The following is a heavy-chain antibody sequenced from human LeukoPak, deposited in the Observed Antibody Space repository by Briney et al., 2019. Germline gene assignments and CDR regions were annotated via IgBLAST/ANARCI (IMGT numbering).Heavy chain of an antibody. CDR1: GYTFTSYD. CDR3: ARAALPNYYDSARGVFGY. J-gene: IGHJ4*02. Sequence: ASVKVSCKASGYTFTSYDINWVRQATGQGLEWMGWMNPNSGNTGYAQKFQGRVTMTRNTSISTAYMELSSLRSEDTAVYYCARAALPNYYDSARGVFGYWGQGTLVTVSS. V-gene: IGHV1-8*01. D-gene: IGHD3-22*01. CDR2: MNPNSGNT.